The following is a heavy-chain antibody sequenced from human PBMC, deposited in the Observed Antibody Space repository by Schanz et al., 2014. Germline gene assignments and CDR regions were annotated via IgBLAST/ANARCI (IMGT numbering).Heavy chain of an antibody. CDR1: GFMFSSFW. Sequence: VHLVESGGDLVQPGGSLRLSCAASGFMFSSFWMGWIRQAPGKGLEWVATIKHDGGEKYYVDSLKGRFTISRDNSKNALYLQMNSLRAEDTAVYYCARRITGTHHNPYYHGMDVWGQGTTVTVSS. J-gene: IGHJ6*02. CDR2: IKHDGGEK. CDR3: ARRITGTHHNPYYHGMDV. D-gene: IGHD1-20*01. V-gene: IGHV3-7*03.